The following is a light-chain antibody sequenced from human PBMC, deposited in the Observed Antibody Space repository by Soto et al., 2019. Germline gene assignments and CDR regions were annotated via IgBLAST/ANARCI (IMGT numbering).Light chain of an antibody. CDR1: QSVYNN. CDR2: GAS. V-gene: IGKV3-15*01. CDR3: QQFSSYPLT. J-gene: IGKJ4*01. Sequence: EIVMTQSPATLSVSPGERATLSCRASQSVYNNLAWYQQKPGQAPRLLIYGASTRATGIPARFSGSGSGTDFTLTISRLEPEDFAVYYCQQFSSYPLTFGGGTKVDIK.